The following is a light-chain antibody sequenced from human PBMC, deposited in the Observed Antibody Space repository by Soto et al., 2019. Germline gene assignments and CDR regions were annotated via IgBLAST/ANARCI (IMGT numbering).Light chain of an antibody. CDR1: SDDVGAYNS. J-gene: IGLJ1*01. CDR2: KGT. Sequence: ALAQPASVSGSPGQSITISCTGTSDDVGAYNSVSWYQQLPHKAPQVILYKGTQRPSGVASRFSGSTSGNAASLTISGLQADDEAEYFCCSTAPESTYVFGPGTKVTV. V-gene: IGLV2-23*01. CDR3: CSTAPESTYV.